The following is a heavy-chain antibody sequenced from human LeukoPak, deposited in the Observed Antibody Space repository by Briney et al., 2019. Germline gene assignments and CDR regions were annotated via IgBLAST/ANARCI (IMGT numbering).Heavy chain of an antibody. CDR1: GFTFSSYW. CDR2: INSDGSST. D-gene: IGHD3-16*01. J-gene: IGHJ4*02. V-gene: IGHV3-74*01. Sequence: GGSLRLSCAASGFTFSSYWMHWVRQAPGKGLVWVSRINSDGSSTSYADSVKGRFTISRDNAKNTLYLQMNSLRAEDTAVYYCARFGFARIKLGVDYWGQGTLVTVSS. CDR3: ARFGFARIKLGVDY.